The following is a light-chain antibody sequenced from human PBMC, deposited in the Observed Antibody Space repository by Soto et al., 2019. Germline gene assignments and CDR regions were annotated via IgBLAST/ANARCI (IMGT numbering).Light chain of an antibody. CDR2: AAS. V-gene: IGKV1-39*01. J-gene: IGKJ2*01. Sequence: DIQMTQSPSSLSASVGDRVTITCRASQSIGYYLNWYQQKPGTAPKLLIYAASSLQSGVPSRFSGSGSGTDFTHTISSLQPEDFATYYCQQSYSTPQNTFGQGTKLEIK. CDR3: QQSYSTPQNT. CDR1: QSIGYY.